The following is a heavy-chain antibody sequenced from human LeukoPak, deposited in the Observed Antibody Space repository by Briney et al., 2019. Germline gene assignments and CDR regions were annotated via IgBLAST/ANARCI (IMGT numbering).Heavy chain of an antibody. CDR1: GVTFSHRW. CDR3: TTGPSYGYEW. CDR2: IKNDGRTT. D-gene: IGHD3-16*01. J-gene: IGHJ4*02. Sequence: GGSLRLSCAASGVTFSHRWMHWGRQAPGKGLVWVSLIKNDGRTTIYADSVKGRFTISRDNGKSTLYLQMNSLRAEDTGIYYCTTGPSYGYEWWGQGTVVTVSS. V-gene: IGHV3-74*01.